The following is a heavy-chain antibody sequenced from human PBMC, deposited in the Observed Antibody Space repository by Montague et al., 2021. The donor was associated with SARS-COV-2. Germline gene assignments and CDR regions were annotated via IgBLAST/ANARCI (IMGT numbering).Heavy chain of an antibody. CDR3: VRASWIVATVPDY. D-gene: IGHD5-12*01. J-gene: IGHJ4*02. Sequence: SLRLSCAASGFSFSSYHMNWVRQAPGKGLEWVSSISPSGDYIYSADSLKGRFIISRDNAKNSLYLQMSSLRAEDTAIYYCVRASWIVATVPDYWGQGTLVTVSS. CDR1: GFSFSSYH. CDR2: ISPSGDYI. V-gene: IGHV3-21*01.